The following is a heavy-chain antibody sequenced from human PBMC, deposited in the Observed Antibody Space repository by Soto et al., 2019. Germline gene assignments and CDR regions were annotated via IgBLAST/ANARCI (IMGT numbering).Heavy chain of an antibody. Sequence: HPGGSLRLSCAAAGFTFSYYWMSWVRQAPGKGLEWVANIKQDGSEKNYVDSVKGRFTISRDNAKNSLYLQMNSLRAEDTAVYYCASPLFSSYNDPRFDYWCHGPRVTVSS. D-gene: IGHD2-21*01. J-gene: IGHJ4*01. V-gene: IGHV3-7*01. CDR3: ASPLFSSYNDPRFDY. CDR1: GFTFSYYW. CDR2: IKQDGSEK.